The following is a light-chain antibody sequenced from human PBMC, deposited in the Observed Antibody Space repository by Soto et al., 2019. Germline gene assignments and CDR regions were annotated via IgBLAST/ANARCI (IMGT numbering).Light chain of an antibody. Sequence: DIVMTQSPDSLAVSLGERATINCKSSQSVLYNSNNKNYLAWYQQEPGQPPKLLIYWASTRESGVPDRFSGSGSGTDFTLTIRSLQTEDVAVYYCQQYYSSPQTFGQGTKLEIK. V-gene: IGKV4-1*01. CDR1: QSVLYNSNNKNY. CDR2: WAS. J-gene: IGKJ2*01. CDR3: QQYYSSPQT.